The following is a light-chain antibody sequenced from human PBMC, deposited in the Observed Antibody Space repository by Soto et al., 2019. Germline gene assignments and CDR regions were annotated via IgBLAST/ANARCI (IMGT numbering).Light chain of an antibody. J-gene: IGLJ1*01. CDR2: EVS. Sequence: QSMLTQPASATRSPGQSVTISSTGTSGDVGGYNYVSWYQQHPGKAPKLMIFEVSERPSGVPDRFSASKPGNTASLAVSGLQAEDEADYYCSSYAGSNNYVFGTGTKVT. CDR3: SSYAGSNNYV. V-gene: IGLV2-8*02. CDR1: SGDVGGYNY.